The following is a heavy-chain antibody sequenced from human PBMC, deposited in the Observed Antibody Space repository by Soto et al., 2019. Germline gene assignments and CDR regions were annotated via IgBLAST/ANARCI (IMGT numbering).Heavy chain of an antibody. Sequence: PGGSLRLSCAASGGNFSSYSMNWVRQAPGKGLEWVSYISSSSSTIYYADSVKGRFTISRDNAKNSLYLQMNSLRAEDTAVYYCARELDGIDVWGQGTLVTVSS. D-gene: IGHD4-17*01. CDR1: GGNFSSYS. CDR3: ARELDGIDV. V-gene: IGHV3-48*01. J-gene: IGHJ5*02. CDR2: ISSSSSTI.